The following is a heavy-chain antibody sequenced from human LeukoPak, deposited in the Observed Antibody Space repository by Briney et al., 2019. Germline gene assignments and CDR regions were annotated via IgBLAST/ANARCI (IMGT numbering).Heavy chain of an antibody. CDR2: IGPKSGDT. Sequence: ASVKVSCKASGYTFTDYFIHWVRQAPGQGLEWMGWIGPKSGDTSYSQKFQGRVTVTRDTSISTAYMDLSRLRSDDTAVYYCGRNRLGKALDIWGQGTMVTVSP. CDR3: GRNRLGKALDI. J-gene: IGHJ3*02. D-gene: IGHD7-27*01. V-gene: IGHV1-2*02. CDR1: GYTFTDYF.